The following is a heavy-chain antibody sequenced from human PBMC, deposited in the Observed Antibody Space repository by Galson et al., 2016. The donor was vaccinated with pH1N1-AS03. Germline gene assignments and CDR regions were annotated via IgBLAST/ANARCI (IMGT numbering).Heavy chain of an antibody. D-gene: IGHD6-13*01. Sequence: SLRLSCAASGFTFSSYAMFWVRQAPGKGLEYVSAISGNGFSTYYASSVKGRLTISRDNSKNTLYLQMGSLRAEDMAVYYCARGPVSYSNYWFPPPDYWGQGTLVTVSS. CDR1: GFTFSSYA. CDR3: ARGPVSYSNYWFPPPDY. J-gene: IGHJ4*02. CDR2: ISGNGFST. V-gene: IGHV3-64*01.